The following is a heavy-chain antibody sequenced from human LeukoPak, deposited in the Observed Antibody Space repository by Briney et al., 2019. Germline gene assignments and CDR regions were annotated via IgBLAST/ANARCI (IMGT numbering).Heavy chain of an antibody. Sequence: GGSLRLSCAASGFTFSSYAMHWVRQAPGKGLEWVAVISYDGSNKYYADSVKGRFTISRDNSKNTLHLQMNSLRAEDTAVYYCARDYEGYSGLWGILGYWGQGTLVTVSS. CDR2: ISYDGSNK. D-gene: IGHD5-12*01. CDR3: ARDYEGYSGLWGILGY. V-gene: IGHV3-30*01. CDR1: GFTFSSYA. J-gene: IGHJ4*02.